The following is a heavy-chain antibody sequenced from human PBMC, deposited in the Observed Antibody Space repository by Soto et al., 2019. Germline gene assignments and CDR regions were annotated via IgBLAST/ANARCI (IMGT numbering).Heavy chain of an antibody. Sequence: GASVKVSCKASGGTFSSYTISWVRQAPGQGLEWMGRIIPILGIANYAQKFQGRVTITADKSTSTAYMELSSLRSEDTAVYYCARDHAPDNVVVSGDYWGQGTLVTVSS. D-gene: IGHD2-15*01. V-gene: IGHV1-69*04. J-gene: IGHJ4*02. CDR1: GGTFSSYT. CDR3: ARDHAPDNVVVSGDY. CDR2: IIPILGIA.